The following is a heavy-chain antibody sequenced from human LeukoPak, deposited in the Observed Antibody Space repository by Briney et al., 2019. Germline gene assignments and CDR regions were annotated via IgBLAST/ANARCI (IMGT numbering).Heavy chain of an antibody. CDR2: IYTSGST. J-gene: IGHJ2*01. CDR3: AREATYYDFWSGYYHWYFDL. D-gene: IGHD3-3*01. V-gene: IGHV4-4*07. Sequence: PSETLSLTCTVSGGSISSYYWSWIRQPAGKGLEWIGRIYTSGSTNYNPSLKSRVTMSVDTSKNQFSLKLSSVTAADTAVYYCAREATYYDFWSGYYHWYFDLWGRGTLVTVSS. CDR1: GGSISSYY.